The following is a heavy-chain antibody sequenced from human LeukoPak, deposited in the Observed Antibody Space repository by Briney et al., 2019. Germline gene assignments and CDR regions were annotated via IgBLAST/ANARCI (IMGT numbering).Heavy chain of an antibody. CDR1: GFTFSTYA. J-gene: IGHJ5*02. D-gene: IGHD4-17*01. CDR2: ISYDGNNK. CDR3: AGSPRVTVTGHWFDP. V-gene: IGHV3-30*04. Sequence: GGSLRLSCAASGFTFSTYAMHWVRQAPGKGLEWVTVISYDGNNKYYADSVKGRFTISRDDSKNTLYLQMNSLRAEDTAVYYCAGSPRVTVTGHWFDPWGQGTLVTVSS.